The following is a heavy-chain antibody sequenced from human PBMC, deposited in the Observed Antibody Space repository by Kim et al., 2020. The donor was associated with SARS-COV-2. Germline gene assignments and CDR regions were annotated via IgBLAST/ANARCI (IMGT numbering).Heavy chain of an antibody. CDR2: ISYDGSNK. CDR1: GFTFSSYA. V-gene: IGHV3-30-3*01. Sequence: GGSLRLSCSASGFTFSSYAMHWVRQAPGKGLEWVAVISYDGSNKYYADSVKGRFTISRYNSKNTLYLQMNSLRAEDTAVYYCASLHYYGSGDPFDYWGQGTLVTVSS. D-gene: IGHD3-10*01. J-gene: IGHJ4*02. CDR3: ASLHYYGSGDPFDY.